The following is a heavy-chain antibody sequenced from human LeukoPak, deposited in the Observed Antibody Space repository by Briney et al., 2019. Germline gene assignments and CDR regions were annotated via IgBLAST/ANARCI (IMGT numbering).Heavy chain of an antibody. J-gene: IGHJ4*02. V-gene: IGHV4-34*01. CDR3: TRGAGWLIDY. D-gene: IGHD3-16*01. CDR2: INHSGST. CDR1: GGSFSGYY. Sequence: SETLSLTYAVYGGSFSGYYWSWIRQPPGKGLEWIGEINHSGSTNYNPSLKSRVTISADTSKNQYSLKLNSLTTADTAVYYCTRGAGWLIDYWGQGILVTVSS.